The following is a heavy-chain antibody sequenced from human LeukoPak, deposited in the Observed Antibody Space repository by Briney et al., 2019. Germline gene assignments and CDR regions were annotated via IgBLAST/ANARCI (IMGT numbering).Heavy chain of an antibody. Sequence: GGSLRLSCAASGFTFSSYGMHWVRQAPGKGLEWVAFIRYDGSNKYYADSVKGRFTISRDNSKNTLYLQMNSLRAEDTAVYYCLLLRTPRNWFDPWGQGTLVTVSS. CDR2: IRYDGSNK. CDR1: GFTFSSYG. V-gene: IGHV3-30*02. D-gene: IGHD1-14*01. J-gene: IGHJ5*02. CDR3: LLLRTPRNWFDP.